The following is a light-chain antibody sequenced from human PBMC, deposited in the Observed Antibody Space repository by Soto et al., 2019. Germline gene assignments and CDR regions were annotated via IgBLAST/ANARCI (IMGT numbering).Light chain of an antibody. Sequence: DIQMTQSPSSLSASVGDRVTITCQASQDISKFLNWYQQKPGKAPKLLIYDASNLETGVPSRFSGSGSGTEFTLTISSLQPEDFATYYCQQFNRYPITFGQGTRLEIK. V-gene: IGKV1-33*01. CDR2: DAS. J-gene: IGKJ5*01. CDR1: QDISKF. CDR3: QQFNRYPIT.